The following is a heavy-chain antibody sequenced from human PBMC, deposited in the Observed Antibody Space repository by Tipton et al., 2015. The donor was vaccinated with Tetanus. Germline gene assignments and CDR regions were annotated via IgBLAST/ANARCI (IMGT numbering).Heavy chain of an antibody. D-gene: IGHD1-7*01. V-gene: IGHV4-59*01. CDR2: IYYSGST. Sequence: TLSLTCTVSGGSISSYYWSWIRQPPGKGLEWIGYIYYSGSTNYNPSLKSRVTISVDTSKNQFSLKLSSVTAADTAVYYCARDSDNWNYGWFDPWGQGTLVTVSS. J-gene: IGHJ5*02. CDR1: GGSISSYY. CDR3: ARDSDNWNYGWFDP.